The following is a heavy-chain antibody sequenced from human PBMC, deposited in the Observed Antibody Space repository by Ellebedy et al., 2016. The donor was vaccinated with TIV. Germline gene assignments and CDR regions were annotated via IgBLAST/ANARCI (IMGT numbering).Heavy chain of an antibody. D-gene: IGHD4-17*01. V-gene: IGHV3-66*01. CDR2: IYSGGST. CDR1: GFTVSSNY. J-gene: IGHJ4*02. Sequence: GGSLRLSCAASGFTVSSNYVSWVRQAPGKGLEWVSVIYSGGSTYYADSVKGRFTISRDNSKNTLYLQMNSLRVEDTAVYYCASRPNGDYHFLDYWGQGTLVTVSS. CDR3: ASRPNGDYHFLDY.